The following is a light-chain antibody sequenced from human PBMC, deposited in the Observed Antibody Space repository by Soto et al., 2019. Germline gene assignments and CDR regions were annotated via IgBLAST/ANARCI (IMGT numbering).Light chain of an antibody. J-gene: IGLJ1*01. CDR1: SSNIGSYP. V-gene: IGLV1-47*02. CDR3: AAWDASMSGQV. CDR2: SDD. Sequence: QSVLTQSPSASGTPGQRVTISCYGSSSNIGSYPVYWYQQLPGTAPKLLINSDDQRPSGVPDRFSASKSGTSASLAISGLRYEDEADYYCAAWDASMSGQVFGAGTKVTVL.